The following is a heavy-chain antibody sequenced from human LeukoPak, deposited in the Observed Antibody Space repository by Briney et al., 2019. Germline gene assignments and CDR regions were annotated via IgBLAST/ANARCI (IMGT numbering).Heavy chain of an antibody. D-gene: IGHD3-22*01. CDR1: GFSFSGSA. Sequence: PGGSLRLSCAASGFSFSGSAMHWVRQASGKGLEWVGRIRSKANNYATAYAASMKGRFTISRDDSKNTAYLQMNSLKTEDTAVYYCTRRSKDDSNGYYDRWGQGTLVTVSS. V-gene: IGHV3-73*01. J-gene: IGHJ5*02. CDR2: IRSKANNYAT. CDR3: TRRSKDDSNGYYDR.